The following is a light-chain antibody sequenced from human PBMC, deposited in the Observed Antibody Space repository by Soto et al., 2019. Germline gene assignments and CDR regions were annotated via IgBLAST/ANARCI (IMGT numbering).Light chain of an antibody. V-gene: IGKV1-5*03. CDR3: QPYNCYGT. CDR1: QSINKW. J-gene: IGKJ4*01. Sequence: DMEMTQSPPTRSSSVGERVAMRCRASQSINKWLAWYQQKPGKAPTLLIYEASILQNGVTSRFSGNESGTEFTLKMIGREAGGYAVYSGQPYNCYGTFGRGPRWIS. CDR2: EAS.